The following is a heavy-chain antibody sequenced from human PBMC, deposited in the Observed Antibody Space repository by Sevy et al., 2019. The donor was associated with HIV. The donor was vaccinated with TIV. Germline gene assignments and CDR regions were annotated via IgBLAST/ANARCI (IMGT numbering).Heavy chain of an antibody. Sequence: ASVKVSCKVSGYTLTELSMHWVRQAPGKGLEWMGGFDPEDGETIYAQKFQGRVTMTEDTSTDTAYMELSGLRSEDTAVYYCATHRGGIVGATKWDYYYYYGMDVWGQGTTVTVSS. CDR2: FDPEDGET. CDR3: ATHRGGIVGATKWDYYYYYGMDV. CDR1: GYTLTELS. D-gene: IGHD1-26*01. V-gene: IGHV1-24*01. J-gene: IGHJ6*02.